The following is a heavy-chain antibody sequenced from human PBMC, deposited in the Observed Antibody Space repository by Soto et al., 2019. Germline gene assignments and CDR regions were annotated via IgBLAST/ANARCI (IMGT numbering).Heavy chain of an antibody. CDR1: GYTFTSYG. J-gene: IGHJ6*02. CDR2: ISAYNGNT. CDR3: ARDRYCSSTSCLAYYYYGMDV. Sequence: QVQLVQSGAEVKKPGASVKVSCKASGYTFTSYGISWVRQAPGQGLEWMGWISAYNGNTNYAQKLQGRVTMTTDTYTSTDYMWLRTLRSDDTAVYYCARDRYCSSTSCLAYYYYGMDVWGQGTTVTVSS. D-gene: IGHD2-2*01. V-gene: IGHV1-18*01.